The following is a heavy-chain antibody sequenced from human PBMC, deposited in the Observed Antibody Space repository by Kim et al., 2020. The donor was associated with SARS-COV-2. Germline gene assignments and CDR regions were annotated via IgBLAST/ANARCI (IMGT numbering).Heavy chain of an antibody. CDR1: GFTFSSYA. J-gene: IGHJ4*02. Sequence: GGSLRLSCAASGFTFSSYAMHWVRQAPGKGLEWVAVISYDGSNKYYADSVKGRFTISRDNSKNTLYLQMNSLRAEDTAVYYCARPTGSYLPTYFDYWGQGTLVTVSS. V-gene: IGHV3-30*04. D-gene: IGHD1-26*01. CDR3: ARPTGSYLPTYFDY. CDR2: ISYDGSNK.